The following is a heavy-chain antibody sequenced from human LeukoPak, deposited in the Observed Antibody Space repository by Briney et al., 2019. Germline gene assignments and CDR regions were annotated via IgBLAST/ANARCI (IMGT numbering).Heavy chain of an antibody. V-gene: IGHV1-2*02. CDR1: GYTFTGYY. D-gene: IGHD2-15*01. J-gene: IGHJ4*02. CDR3: ARDEGYCSGGSCPYFDY. Sequence: SVKVSCKASGYTFTGYYMHWVRQAPGQGLEWMGWINPNSGGTNYAQKFQGRVTMTRDTSISTAYMELSRLRSDDTAVYYCARDEGYCSGGSCPYFDYWGQGTLVTVSS. CDR2: INPNSGGT.